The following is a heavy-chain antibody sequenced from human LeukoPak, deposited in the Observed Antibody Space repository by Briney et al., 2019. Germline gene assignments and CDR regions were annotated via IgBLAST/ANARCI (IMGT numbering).Heavy chain of an antibody. Sequence: GGSLRLSSAAAGFMFTDHALSWVRQAPGKGLEWVSSISGSGTTTYYAESVRGRFTISRDNSKNTVYLQMNSLRADDTALYYCARVLTLWFGALDYWGQGRMVSV. CDR1: GFMFTDHA. CDR3: ARVLTLWFGALDY. CDR2: ISGSGTTT. D-gene: IGHD3-10*01. J-gene: IGHJ4*02. V-gene: IGHV3-23*01.